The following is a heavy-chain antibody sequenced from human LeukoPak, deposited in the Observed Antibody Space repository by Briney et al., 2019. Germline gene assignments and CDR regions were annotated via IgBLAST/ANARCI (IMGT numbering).Heavy chain of an antibody. J-gene: IGHJ4*02. CDR1: GGSISSGGYF. V-gene: IGHV4-31*11. CDR3: ARGGKKTAMVTS. CDR2: IYSSGST. Sequence: SQTLSLTCAVSGGSISSGGYFWNWIRQLPGKGLEWIGYIYSSGSTYNPSLKSRVIISLDTSKNQFSLKLNSVTAADTAVYYCARGGKKTAMVTSWGQGTLVTVPS. D-gene: IGHD5-18*01.